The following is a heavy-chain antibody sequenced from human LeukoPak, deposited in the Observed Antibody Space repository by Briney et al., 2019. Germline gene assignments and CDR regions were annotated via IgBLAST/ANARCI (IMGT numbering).Heavy chain of an antibody. V-gene: IGHV3-21*01. CDR1: GFTFTNYN. CDR2: ISPNSAYI. CDR3: ARRQLAVAGGLDS. J-gene: IGHJ4*02. D-gene: IGHD6-19*01. Sequence: GGSLRLSCAASGFTFTNYNFNWVRQAPGKGLEWVSFISPNSAYIPYADSVKGRFTISRDNGKNSLYLQMNSLRAEDTAVYFCARRQLAVAGGLDSWGQGTLVTVSS.